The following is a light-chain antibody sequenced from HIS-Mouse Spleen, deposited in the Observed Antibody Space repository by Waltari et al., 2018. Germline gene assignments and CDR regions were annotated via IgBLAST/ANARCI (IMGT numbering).Light chain of an antibody. V-gene: IGLV3-1*01. CDR1: NLGDKS. Sequence: SYELTQPPSVSVSPGQTASLTCSGHNLGDKSACWYQQKPGQSPVLVIYQDSKRPSGIPERFSGSNSGNTATLTISGTQAMDEADYYCQAWDSSTVVFGGGTKLTVL. J-gene: IGLJ2*01. CDR3: QAWDSSTVV. CDR2: QDS.